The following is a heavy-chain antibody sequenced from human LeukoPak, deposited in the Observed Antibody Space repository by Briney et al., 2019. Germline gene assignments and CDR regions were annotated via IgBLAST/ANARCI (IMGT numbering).Heavy chain of an antibody. D-gene: IGHD5-24*01. Sequence: KPGESLKISCKGSGYSFTTNWIGWVRQMPGKGLEWMGIIYPGDSDTRYSPSFQGQVTISADKSTSTAYLQWSSLKASDTAMYYCARHGRDGYFTLDYWGQGTLVTVSS. CDR1: GYSFTTNW. V-gene: IGHV5-51*01. CDR3: ARHGRDGYFTLDY. J-gene: IGHJ4*02. CDR2: IYPGDSDT.